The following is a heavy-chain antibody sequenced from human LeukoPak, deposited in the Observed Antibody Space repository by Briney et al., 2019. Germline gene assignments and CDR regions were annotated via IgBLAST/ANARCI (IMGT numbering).Heavy chain of an antibody. CDR3: ARGLQYFDNSGYKRLDS. Sequence: GASVKVSCKASGYTFSGYYIHWVRQAPGEGLEWMGWANPNSGGANSAQKFQGRVTMTKDTSISTAYMELSRLRHDDTAVYYCARGLQYFDNSGYKRLDSWGQGTLVTVSS. V-gene: IGHV1-2*02. D-gene: IGHD3-22*01. CDR2: ANPNSGGA. J-gene: IGHJ4*02. CDR1: GYTFSGYY.